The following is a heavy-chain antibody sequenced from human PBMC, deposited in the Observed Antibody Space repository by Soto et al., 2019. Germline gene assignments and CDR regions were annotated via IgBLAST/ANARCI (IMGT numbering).Heavy chain of an antibody. D-gene: IGHD3-10*01. J-gene: IGHJ4*02. Sequence: LSLTCTVSGGSISSYYWSWIRQPPGKGLEWIGYIYYSGSTNYNPSLKSRVTISVDTSKNQFSLKLNSMTAADTAVYCCARHNYGSGSTYFDYWGQGTLVTVSS. CDR3: ARHNYGSGSTYFDY. CDR2: IYYSGST. V-gene: IGHV4-59*08. CDR1: GGSISSYY.